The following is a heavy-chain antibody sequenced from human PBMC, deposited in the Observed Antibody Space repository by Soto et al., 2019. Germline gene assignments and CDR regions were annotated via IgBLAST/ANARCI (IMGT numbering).Heavy chain of an antibody. D-gene: IGHD2-15*01. CDR1: GFTFGSYA. Sequence: GGSLRLSCAASGFTFGSYAMGWVRQGPGKGLEWVAVVSIGGSTHYADSVRGRFTISRDNSKNTLSLQMNSLTAEDTAVYFCAKRRGAGGHFDYWGQGALVTVSS. CDR3: AKRRGAGGHFDY. V-gene: IGHV3-23*01. J-gene: IGHJ4*02. CDR2: VSIGGST.